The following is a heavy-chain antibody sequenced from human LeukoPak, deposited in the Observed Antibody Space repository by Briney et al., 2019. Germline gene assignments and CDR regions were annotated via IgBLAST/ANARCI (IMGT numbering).Heavy chain of an antibody. V-gene: IGHV4-59*01. D-gene: IGHD1-26*01. CDR3: ARAGRSESYGYYFDY. J-gene: IGHJ4*02. CDR1: GGSISTYY. CDR2: IYYSGRT. Sequence: SETLSLTCTVSGGSISTYYWTWIRQPPGKGLECIGYIYYSGRTNYNPSLKSRVTISVDTSKNQLSLKLYSVTAADTAVYYCARAGRSESYGYYFDYWGQGSLVTVSS.